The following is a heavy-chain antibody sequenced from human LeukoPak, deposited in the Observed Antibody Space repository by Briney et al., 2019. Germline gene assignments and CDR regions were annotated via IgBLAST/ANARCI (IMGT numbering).Heavy chain of an antibody. Sequence: PSETLSLTCAVYGTSFSNHYWSWIRQSPGKVLEWIGEINQSGNTKYNPSLESRVIISVGTSKIHFSLRLNSVTAADTAVYYCARRRRGYNCVDYWGQGTLVTVSS. J-gene: IGHJ4*02. CDR2: INQSGNT. D-gene: IGHD5-24*01. V-gene: IGHV4-34*01. CDR3: ARRRRGYNCVDY. CDR1: GTSFSNHY.